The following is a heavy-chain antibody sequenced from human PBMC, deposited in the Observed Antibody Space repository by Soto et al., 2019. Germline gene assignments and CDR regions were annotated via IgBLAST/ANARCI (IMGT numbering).Heavy chain of an antibody. Sequence: QVQLVESGGGVVQPGRSLRLSCAASGFTFSSYAMHWVRQAPGKGLEWVAVISYDGSNKYYADSVKGRFTISRDNSKNTLYLLMNSLRAEDTAVYYCARDNSRAAASYYGMDVWGQGTTVTVSS. CDR2: ISYDGSNK. J-gene: IGHJ6*02. CDR1: GFTFSSYA. D-gene: IGHD6-13*01. V-gene: IGHV3-30-3*01. CDR3: ARDNSRAAASYYGMDV.